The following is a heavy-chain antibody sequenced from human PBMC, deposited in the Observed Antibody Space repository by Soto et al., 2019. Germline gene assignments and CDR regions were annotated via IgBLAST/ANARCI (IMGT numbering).Heavy chain of an antibody. J-gene: IGHJ4*02. D-gene: IGHD5-18*01. Sequence: GGSLRLSCAASGFTFSSCVMNWVRQAPGKGLEWVSYISSSGSTIYYADSVKGRFTISRDNAKNSLYLQMNSLRAEDTAVYYCARGNTAMVSFDYWGQGTLVTVSS. CDR2: ISSSGSTI. CDR1: GFTFSSCV. V-gene: IGHV3-48*03. CDR3: ARGNTAMVSFDY.